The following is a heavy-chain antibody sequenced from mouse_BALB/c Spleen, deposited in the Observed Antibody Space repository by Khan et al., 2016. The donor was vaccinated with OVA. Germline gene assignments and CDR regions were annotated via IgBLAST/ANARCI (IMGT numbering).Heavy chain of an antibody. D-gene: IGHD3-1*01. J-gene: IGHJ2*01. V-gene: IGHV1-4*01. CDR2: INPSSGYT. CDR1: GYTFTSYT. CDR3: ARKSTRASY. Sequence: LEESGAELVKPGASVKMSCKASGYTFTSYTMHWVKQRPGQGLEWIGYINPSSGYTKYNQKFKDKATLTEDKSSSTAYMHRSSLTTEDSAVYYCARKSTRASYWGQGTTLTVSS.